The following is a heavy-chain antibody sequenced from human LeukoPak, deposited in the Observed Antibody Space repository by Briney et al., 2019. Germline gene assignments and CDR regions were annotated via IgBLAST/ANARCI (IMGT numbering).Heavy chain of an antibody. CDR3: ARQNRNGFDY. CDR1: GLTFSTYD. J-gene: IGHJ4*02. CDR2: TGTAGDT. Sequence: GGSLRLSCAASGLTFSTYDLHWVRHTTGKGLEWVSATGTAGDTWYSGSVKGRFTISRENAKSSMYLQMNSLRAGDTAVYYCARQNRNGFDYWGQGTLVTVSS. V-gene: IGHV3-13*01. D-gene: IGHD2-8*01.